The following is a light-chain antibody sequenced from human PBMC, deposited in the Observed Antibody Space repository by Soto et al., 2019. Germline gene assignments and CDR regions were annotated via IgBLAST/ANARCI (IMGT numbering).Light chain of an antibody. CDR2: DVS. J-gene: IGLJ2*01. CDR1: SSDVGGYNY. V-gene: IGLV2-14*03. Sequence: QSALTQPASVSGSPGRSITISCTGTSSDVGGYNYVSWYQHHPGKAPKLTIYDVSNRPSGVSNRFSGSKSGDTASLTISGLQAEDEADYYCSSYTSGSTLVFGGGTQLTVL. CDR3: SSYTSGSTLV.